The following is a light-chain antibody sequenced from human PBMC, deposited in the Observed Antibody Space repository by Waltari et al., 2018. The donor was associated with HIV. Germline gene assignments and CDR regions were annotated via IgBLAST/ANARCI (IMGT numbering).Light chain of an antibody. J-gene: IGLJ3*02. CDR2: DVP. CDR1: SNDIGGYNY. Sequence: QSALTQPASVSGSPGQSITISCTGTSNDIGGYNYVPWYQQHPGQAPKLMSFDVPKRPSGVSTRFSGSKSGNTASLTISGLQDEDEADYYCTSYISSGGWVFGGGTKLTVL. CDR3: TSYISSGGWV. V-gene: IGLV2-14*03.